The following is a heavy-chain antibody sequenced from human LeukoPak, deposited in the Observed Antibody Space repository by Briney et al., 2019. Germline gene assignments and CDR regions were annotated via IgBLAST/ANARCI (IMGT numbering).Heavy chain of an antibody. J-gene: IGHJ1*01. Sequence: SETLSLTCTLSGGSLSSSRYYWGWIRQPPGKGLEWIGSIYNSGSTYYNPSLKSRVTISVDTSKNQFSLKMTSVTAADTAVYYCASHPHRGAEYLHHWGQGTLVTVSS. CDR1: GGSLSSSRYY. CDR3: ASHPHRGAEYLHH. D-gene: IGHD6-25*01. CDR2: IYNSGST. V-gene: IGHV4-39*01.